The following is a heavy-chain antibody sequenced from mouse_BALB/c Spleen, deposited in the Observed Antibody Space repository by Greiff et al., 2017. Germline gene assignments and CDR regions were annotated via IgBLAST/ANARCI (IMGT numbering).Heavy chain of an antibody. CDR1: GYTFTSYT. CDR3: ARRGGYGSSYAMDY. D-gene: IGHD1-1*01. CDR2: INPSSGYT. J-gene: IGHJ4*01. V-gene: IGHV1-4*02. Sequence: QVQLQQSAAELARPGASVKMSCKASGYTFTSYTMHWVKQRPGQGLEWIGYINPSSGYTEYNQKFKDKTTLTADKSSSTAYMQLSSLTSEDSAVYYCARRGGYGSSYAMDYWGQGTSVTVSS.